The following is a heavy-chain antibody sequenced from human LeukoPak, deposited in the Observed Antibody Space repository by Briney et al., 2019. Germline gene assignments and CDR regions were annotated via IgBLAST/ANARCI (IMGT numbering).Heavy chain of an antibody. CDR2: ISAYNGNT. CDR3: ARDLAYIVVVPAAIGY. D-gene: IGHD2-2*01. Sequence: ASVKVSCKASGGSFSSQPISWVRQAPGQGLEWMGWISAYNGNTNYAQKLQGRVTMTKDTSTSTAYMELRSLRSDDTAVYYCARDLAYIVVVPAAIGYWGQGTLVTVSS. CDR1: GGSFSSQP. V-gene: IGHV1-18*01. J-gene: IGHJ4*02.